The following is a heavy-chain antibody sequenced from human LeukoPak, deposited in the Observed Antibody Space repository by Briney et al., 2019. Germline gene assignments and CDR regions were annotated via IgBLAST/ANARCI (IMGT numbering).Heavy chain of an antibody. D-gene: IGHD4-23*01. CDR1: GGSISSGSYF. CDR2: IYTSGST. CDR3: ARGNSLV. J-gene: IGHJ4*02. Sequence: SQTLSLTCTVSGGSISSGSYFWSWIRQPAGKGLEWIGRIYTSGSTNYNPSLKSRVTISVDTSKNQFSLKLSSVTAADTAVYYCARGNSLVWGQGTLVTVFS. V-gene: IGHV4-61*02.